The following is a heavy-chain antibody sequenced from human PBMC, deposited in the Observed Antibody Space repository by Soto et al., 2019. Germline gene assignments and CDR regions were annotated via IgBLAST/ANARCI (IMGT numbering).Heavy chain of an antibody. Sequence: QVQLVQSGAEVKKPGSSVKVSCKASGGTFSSYTISWVRQAPGQGLEWMGRIIPILGIANYAQKFQGRVTITADKSTSTAYMELSSLRYEDTAGYYCARDYDSSGYYCYWGQGTLVTVSS. J-gene: IGHJ4*02. CDR2: IIPILGIA. V-gene: IGHV1-69*08. CDR1: GGTFSSYT. CDR3: ARDYDSSGYYCY. D-gene: IGHD3-22*01.